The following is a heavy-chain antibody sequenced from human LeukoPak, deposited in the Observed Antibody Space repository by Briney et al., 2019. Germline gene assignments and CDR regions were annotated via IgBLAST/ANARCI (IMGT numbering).Heavy chain of an antibody. D-gene: IGHD6-13*01. CDR3: ARSRAQLFFQQLVLGWFDP. V-gene: IGHV4-59*08. CDR1: GGSISSYY. J-gene: IGHJ5*02. Sequence: SSETLSLTCTVSGGSISSYYWSWIRQPPGKGLEWIGYIYYSGGTKYNPSLKSRVAISLDTSKNQFSLKLSSVTAADTAVYYCARSRAQLFFQQLVLGWFDPWGQGTLVTVSS. CDR2: IYYSGGT.